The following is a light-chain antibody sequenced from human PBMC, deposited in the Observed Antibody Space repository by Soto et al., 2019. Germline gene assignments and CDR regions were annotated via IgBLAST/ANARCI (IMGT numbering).Light chain of an antibody. V-gene: IGLV2-8*01. CDR2: DVS. CDR1: SSDVGGYNY. Sequence: QSALTQPPSASGSPGQSVTNSCTGTSSDVGGYNYVSWYQQHPGKAPKLMIYDVSKRPSGVPDRFSGSKSGNTASLTVSGLQAEDEADYYCNSYAGSNNLVFGGGTKVTVL. CDR3: NSYAGSNNLV. J-gene: IGLJ2*01.